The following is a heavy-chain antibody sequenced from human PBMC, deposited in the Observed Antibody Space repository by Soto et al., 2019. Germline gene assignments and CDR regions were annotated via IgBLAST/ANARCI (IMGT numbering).Heavy chain of an antibody. D-gene: IGHD6-13*01. CDR3: ATLDAADRYDY. CDR2: IIPIFGTA. CDR1: GGTFSSYA. Sequence: QVQLVQSGAEVKKPGSSVKVSCKASGGTFSSYAISWVRQAPGQGLEWMGGIIPIFGTANYAQKFQGRVTITADESKRTACREMSGQRSEDTAVYYWATLDAADRYDYWGQGTLVTVSS. V-gene: IGHV1-69*01. J-gene: IGHJ4*01.